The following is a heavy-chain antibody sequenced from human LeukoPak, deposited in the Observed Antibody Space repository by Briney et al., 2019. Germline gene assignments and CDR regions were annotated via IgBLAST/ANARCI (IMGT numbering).Heavy chain of an antibody. J-gene: IGHJ4*02. CDR2: IIPILGIA. CDR1: GGTFSSYT. CDR3: ASSLSGSYASDY. Sequence: SVKVSCKASGGTFSSYTISWVRQAPGQGLEWMGRIIPILGIANYAQKFQGRVTITADKSTSTAYMELSSLRSEDTAVYYCASSLSGSYASDYWGQGTLVAVSS. D-gene: IGHD1-26*01. V-gene: IGHV1-69*02.